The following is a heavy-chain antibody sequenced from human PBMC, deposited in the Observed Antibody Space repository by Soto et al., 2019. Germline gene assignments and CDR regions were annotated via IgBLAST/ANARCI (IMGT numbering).Heavy chain of an antibody. Sequence: QVQLVQSGAEVKKPGSSVKVSCKASGGTFSSYTISWVRQAPGQGLEWMGRIIPILGIANYAQKFQGRVTITADKSTSTAYMELSSLRSEDTAVDYCARGLEMAPFAFDIWGQGTMVTVSS. J-gene: IGHJ3*02. V-gene: IGHV1-69*02. CDR2: IIPILGIA. CDR1: GGTFSSYT. D-gene: IGHD5-12*01. CDR3: ARGLEMAPFAFDI.